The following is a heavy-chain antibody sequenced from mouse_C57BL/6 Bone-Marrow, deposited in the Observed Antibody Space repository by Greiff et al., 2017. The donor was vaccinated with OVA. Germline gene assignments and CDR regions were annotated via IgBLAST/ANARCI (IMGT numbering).Heavy chain of an antibody. CDR2: IYPGDGDT. V-gene: IGHV1-82*01. Sequence: VQLQQSGPELVKPGASVKISCKASGYAFSSSWMNWVKQRPGKGLVWIGRIYPGDGDTNYNGKFKGKATLTADKSSSTAYMQLSSLTSEDSAVYFCARRDYYGSSYGYFDVWGTGTTVTVSS. J-gene: IGHJ1*03. D-gene: IGHD1-1*01. CDR3: ARRDYYGSSYGYFDV. CDR1: GYAFSSSW.